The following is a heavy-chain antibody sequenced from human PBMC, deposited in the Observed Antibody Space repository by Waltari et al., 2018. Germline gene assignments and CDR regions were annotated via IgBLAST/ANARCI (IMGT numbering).Heavy chain of an antibody. CDR2: IYHSGNT. J-gene: IGHJ4*02. D-gene: IGHD6-19*01. CDR3: ASFFLAVAGDY. Sequence: QVQLQESGPGLVKPSETLTLTCAVSGYSISSGYYWAWIGQPPGQWLEWIGSIYHSGNTYYNPSLKSRVTISVETSKNQFSLKLSSVTAADTAVYYCASFFLAVAGDYWGQGTLVTVSS. CDR1: GYSISSGYY. V-gene: IGHV4-38-2*01.